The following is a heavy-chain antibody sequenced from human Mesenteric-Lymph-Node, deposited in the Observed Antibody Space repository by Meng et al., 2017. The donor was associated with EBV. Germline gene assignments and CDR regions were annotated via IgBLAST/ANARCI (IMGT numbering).Heavy chain of an antibody. V-gene: IGHV4-4*02. J-gene: IGHJ5*02. CDR3: VKVQSSGRSSWFDP. CDR1: GDSIITYNW. Sequence: QLQRPESGPGLGDPSGTLSLTCAVSGDSIITYNWWTWLRQSPEKGLEWIGEIYHSGSTNYNPSLRSRVTISMDKSRNQFSLKMTSVTAADTAIYYCVKVQSSGRSSWFDPWGQGTLVTVSS. D-gene: IGHD3-10*01. CDR2: IYHSGST.